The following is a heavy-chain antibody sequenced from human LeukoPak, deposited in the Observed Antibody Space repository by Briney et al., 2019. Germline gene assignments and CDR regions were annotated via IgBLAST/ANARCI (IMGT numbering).Heavy chain of an antibody. CDR1: GFTFSSYW. V-gene: IGHV3-7*01. D-gene: IGHD3-3*01. CDR3: ARDATDGVGVVISEENWFDP. Sequence: GGSLRLSCAASGFTFSSYWMSWVRQAPGKGLEWVANIKQDGSEKYYVDSVKGRFTISRDNAKNSLYLQMNSLRAEDTAVYYCARDATDGVGVVISEENWFDPWGQGTLVTVSS. CDR2: IKQDGSEK. J-gene: IGHJ5*02.